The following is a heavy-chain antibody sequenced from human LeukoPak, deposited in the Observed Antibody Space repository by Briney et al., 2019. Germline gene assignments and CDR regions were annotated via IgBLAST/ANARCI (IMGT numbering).Heavy chain of an antibody. Sequence: SETLSLTCTVSGGSISSYYWTWIRQPPGKGLEWIGYIYYTGATSYNPSLKSRVTISVDTSKNQFSLKVTSVITADTAVYYCAKYGGSGWVIDNWGQGTLVTVSS. V-gene: IGHV4-59*08. J-gene: IGHJ4*02. CDR3: AKYGGSGWVIDN. CDR1: GGSISSYY. D-gene: IGHD6-19*01. CDR2: IYYTGAT.